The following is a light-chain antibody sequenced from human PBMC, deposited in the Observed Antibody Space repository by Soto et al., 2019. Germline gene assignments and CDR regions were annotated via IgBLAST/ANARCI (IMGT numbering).Light chain of an antibody. J-gene: IGKJ1*01. CDR3: TKYYSLTRT. CDR2: AAS. V-gene: IGKV1D-8*01. CDR1: QGISSY. Sequence: ICITQSPSLLSSSTGDRVTISCLMSQGISSYLAWYQQKPGKAPELLIYAASTLQSGVPSMFSGSGSGKDFTITISCMQSEDFEPYYCTKYYSLTRTFGQGKKVDIK.